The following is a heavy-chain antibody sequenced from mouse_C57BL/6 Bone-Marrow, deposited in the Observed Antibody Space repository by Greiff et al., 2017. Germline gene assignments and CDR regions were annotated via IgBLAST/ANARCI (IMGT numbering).Heavy chain of an antibody. CDR1: GFNIKDDY. CDR2: IDPENGDT. D-gene: IGHD2-4*01. J-gene: IGHJ2*01. CDR3: TMGLFDY. V-gene: IGHV14-4*01. Sequence: VQLKESGAELVRPGASVKLSCTASGFNIKDDYMHWVKQRPEQGLEWIGWIDPENGDTEYASKFQGKATITADTSSNTAYLQLSSLTSEDTAVYYCTMGLFDYRGQGTTLTVSS.